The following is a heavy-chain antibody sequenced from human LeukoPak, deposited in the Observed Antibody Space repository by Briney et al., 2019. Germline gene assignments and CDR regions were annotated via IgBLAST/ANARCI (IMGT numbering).Heavy chain of an antibody. CDR1: GGSFSGYY. CDR3: IRGAYRGDYMDV. V-gene: IGHV3-49*03. CDR2: IRSKAYGGTT. J-gene: IGHJ6*03. D-gene: IGHD2-2*01. Sequence: LSLTCAVYGGSFSGYYWSWIRQPPGKGLEWVGFIRSKAYGGTTECAASVKGRFTFSRDDSKSIAYLQMSSLKTEDTAVYYCIRGAYRGDYMDVWGKGTTVTVSS.